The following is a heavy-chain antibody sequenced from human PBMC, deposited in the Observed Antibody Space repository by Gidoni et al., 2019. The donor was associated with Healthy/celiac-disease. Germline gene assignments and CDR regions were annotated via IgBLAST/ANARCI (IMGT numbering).Heavy chain of an antibody. J-gene: IGHJ6*02. D-gene: IGHD2-15*01. Sequence: QVQLVQSGAEVKKPGASVKVSCKVSGYTLTELSMHWVRQAPGNGLEWMGGFDPVDGATIYAQKFQGRVTMTEDTSTDTAYMELSSLRSEDTAVYYCATAPLYCSGGSCYYYYGMDVWGQGTTVTVSS. V-gene: IGHV1-24*01. CDR3: ATAPLYCSGGSCYYYYGMDV. CDR2: FDPVDGAT. CDR1: GYTLTELS.